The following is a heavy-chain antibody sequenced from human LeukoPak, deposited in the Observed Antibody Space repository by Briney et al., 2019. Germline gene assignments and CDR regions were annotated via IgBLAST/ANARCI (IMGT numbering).Heavy chain of an antibody. V-gene: IGHV4-30-2*01. D-gene: IGHD3-10*01. J-gene: IGHJ4*02. CDR2: IYHSGST. Sequence: SQNLSLTCAVSSGSISSSGYSWSWTRQPPGKGLEWIGYIYHSGSTYYNPSLKSRVTISVDRSKNQFSLKLSSVTAADTAVYYCASLNYYGSGSYDYWGQGTLVTVSS. CDR1: SGSISSSGYS. CDR3: ASLNYYGSGSYDY.